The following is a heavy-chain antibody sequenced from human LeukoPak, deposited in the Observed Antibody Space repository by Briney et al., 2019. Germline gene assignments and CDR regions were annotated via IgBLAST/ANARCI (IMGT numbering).Heavy chain of an antibody. Sequence: PGGSLRLSCAASGXTFSGYAMSWVRQAPGKGLEWVSAISGSGGSTYYADSVKGRFTISRDNSKNTLYLQMNSLRAEDTAVYYCAKDWADYGDYHYYYGMDVWGQGTTVTVSS. CDR3: AKDWADYGDYHYYYGMDV. CDR1: GXTFSGYA. CDR2: ISGSGGST. J-gene: IGHJ6*02. D-gene: IGHD4-17*01. V-gene: IGHV3-23*01.